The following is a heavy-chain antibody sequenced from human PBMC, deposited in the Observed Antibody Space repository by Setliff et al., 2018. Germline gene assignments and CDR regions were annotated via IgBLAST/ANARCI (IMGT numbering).Heavy chain of an antibody. J-gene: IGHJ6*02. CDR2: IIPIFGTA. CDR3: ARGEREGITMVRGVRGTHYYYGMDV. D-gene: IGHD3-10*01. V-gene: IGHV1-69*05. CDR1: GGTFSSYA. Sequence: SVQVSCKASGGTFSSYAISWVRQAPGQGLEWMGGIIPIFGTANYAQKFQGRVTITTDESTSTAYMELSSLRSEDTAVYYCARGEREGITMVRGVRGTHYYYGMDVWGQGTTVTVSS.